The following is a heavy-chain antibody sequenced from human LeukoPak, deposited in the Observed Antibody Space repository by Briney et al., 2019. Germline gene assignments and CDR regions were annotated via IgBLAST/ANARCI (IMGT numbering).Heavy chain of an antibody. J-gene: IGHJ4*02. CDR2: INPNSGGT. Sequence: ASVKVSCKASGYTFTCYYMHWVRQAPGQGLEGMGWINPNSGGTNYAQKFQGRVTMTRDTSISTAYMELSRLRSDDTAVYYCARENNWRDFDYWGQGTLVTVSS. CDR1: GYTFTCYY. CDR3: ARENNWRDFDY. D-gene: IGHD1-1*01. V-gene: IGHV1-2*02.